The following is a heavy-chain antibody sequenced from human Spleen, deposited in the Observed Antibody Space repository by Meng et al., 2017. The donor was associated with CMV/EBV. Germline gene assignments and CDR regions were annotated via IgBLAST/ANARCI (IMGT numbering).Heavy chain of an antibody. CDR3: ARDFLSYDHVWGRYRTAHFDY. J-gene: IGHJ4*02. V-gene: IGHV3-48*04. Sequence: GGSLRLSCAASGFTFSSYSMNWVRQAPGKGLEWVSYISSSSSTIYYADSVKGRFTISRDNAKNSLYLQMNSLRAEDTAVYYCARDFLSYDHVWGRYRTAHFDYWGQGTLVTVSS. CDR1: GFTFSSYS. D-gene: IGHD3-16*02. CDR2: ISSSSSTI.